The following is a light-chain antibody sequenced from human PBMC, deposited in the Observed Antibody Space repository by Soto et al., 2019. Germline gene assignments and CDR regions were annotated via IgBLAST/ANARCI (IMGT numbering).Light chain of an antibody. V-gene: IGKV3-11*01. CDR2: DAS. CDR1: QSVNSY. CDR3: QQRSNWPPS. J-gene: IGKJ4*01. Sequence: EIVLTQSPATPSLSPGERATLSCRASQSVNSYLAWYKQKPGQAPRLLIYDASNRATGIPARFSGSGSGTDFTLTISSLEPEDFAVYYCQQRSNWPPSFGGGTKVEIK.